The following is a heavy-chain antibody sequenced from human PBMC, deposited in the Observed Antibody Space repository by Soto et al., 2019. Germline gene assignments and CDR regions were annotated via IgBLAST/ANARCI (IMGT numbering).Heavy chain of an antibody. J-gene: IGHJ6*02. Sequence: QVQLVQSGPEMKKPGASVKVSCKASGYTFSNYGISWVRQAPGQGLEWMGWISGHNGQTKSAQKFWGRVTISTDTSNSKASMEQRSRSSDDTALYYCAREGRKELWRDGLNNMDVWGQGTTVTVSS. CDR2: ISGHNGQT. CDR3: AREGRKELWRDGLNNMDV. D-gene: IGHD5-18*01. CDR1: GYTFSNYG. V-gene: IGHV1-18*01.